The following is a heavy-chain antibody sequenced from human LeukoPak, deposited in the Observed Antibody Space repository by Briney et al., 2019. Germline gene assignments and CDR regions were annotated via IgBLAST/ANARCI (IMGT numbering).Heavy chain of an antibody. Sequence: PSETLSLTCAVYGGSFSNYYWSRIRQPPGKGLEWIGEINDSGRINYNPSLMSRVTVPVDTSKNQFSLRLTSVTATDTAVYYCARRWNYGRNYYIDVWGNGATVSVSS. V-gene: IGHV4-34*01. J-gene: IGHJ6*03. D-gene: IGHD1-7*01. CDR2: INDSGRI. CDR3: ARRWNYGRNYYIDV. CDR1: GGSFSNYY.